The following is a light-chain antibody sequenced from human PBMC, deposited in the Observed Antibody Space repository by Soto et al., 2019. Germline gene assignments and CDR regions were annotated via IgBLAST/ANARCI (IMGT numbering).Light chain of an antibody. J-gene: IGKJ4*01. Sequence: EIVLTQSPATLSLSPGERATLSCRASQSISNFLAWYQQKPGQAPRLLIYDASNRASGIPARFSGSGSGTDFTLTISSLAPEDFAVYYCQQRSDWLTFGGGTKVEIK. CDR2: DAS. CDR3: QQRSDWLT. CDR1: QSISNF. V-gene: IGKV3-11*01.